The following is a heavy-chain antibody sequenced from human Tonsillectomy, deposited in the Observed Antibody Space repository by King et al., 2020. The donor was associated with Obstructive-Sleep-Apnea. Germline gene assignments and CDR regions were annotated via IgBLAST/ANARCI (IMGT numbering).Heavy chain of an antibody. CDR2: ISYDGNSE. CDR1: GFSLSHYT. J-gene: IGHJ5*01. D-gene: IGHD5-18*01. CDR3: AREDTAIVTVDS. Sequence: VQLVESGGGVVQPGRSLRLSCAASGFSLSHYTMHWVRQAPGKGLEWVAVISYDGNSEYYADSVRGRFTISRDISKHTLYLQMNSRIAEDTAVYYCAREDTAIVTVDSWGQGTLVTASS. V-gene: IGHV3-30*04.